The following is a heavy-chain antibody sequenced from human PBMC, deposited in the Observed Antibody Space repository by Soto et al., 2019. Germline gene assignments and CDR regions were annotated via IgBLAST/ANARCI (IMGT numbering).Heavy chain of an antibody. V-gene: IGHV3-30*18. CDR1: GFTLRTSG. Sequence: PGGSLRLSCVASGFTLRTSGMHWVRQAPSKGLEWVAVISHDGSNQFYAESVKGRFTISRDNSKNMLYLQMNSLRADDSAVYFCAKDSSAAFDYWGQGTLVTVSS. J-gene: IGHJ4*01. CDR2: ISHDGSNQ. D-gene: IGHD6-25*01. CDR3: AKDSSAAFDY.